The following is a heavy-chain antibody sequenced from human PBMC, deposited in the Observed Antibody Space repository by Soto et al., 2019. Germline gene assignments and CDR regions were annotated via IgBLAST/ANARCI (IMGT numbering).Heavy chain of an antibody. CDR2: INHSGST. J-gene: IGHJ3*02. CDR3: ARGDIVVVPAAMRGFAFDI. D-gene: IGHD2-2*01. CDR1: GWSFLGFY. Sequence: SATPSLTLASLGWSFLGFYRSWVPQPPREGVEWIGEINHSGSTNYNPSLKSRVTISVDTSKNQFSLKLSSVTAADTAVYYCARGDIVVVPAAMRGFAFDIWGQGTMVTVSS. V-gene: IGHV4-34*01.